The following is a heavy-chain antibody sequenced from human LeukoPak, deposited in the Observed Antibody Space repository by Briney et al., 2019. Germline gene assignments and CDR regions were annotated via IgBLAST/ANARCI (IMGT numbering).Heavy chain of an antibody. CDR3: ARGSYSGSNNWFDP. Sequence: PGGSLRLSCAASGFSFITYAMNWVRQAPGKGLEWVSRINSDGSSTSYADSVKGRFTISRDNAKNTLYLQMNSLRAEDTAVYYCARGSYSGSNNWFDPWGQGTLVTVSS. J-gene: IGHJ5*02. CDR1: GFSFITYA. V-gene: IGHV3-74*01. D-gene: IGHD1-26*01. CDR2: INSDGSST.